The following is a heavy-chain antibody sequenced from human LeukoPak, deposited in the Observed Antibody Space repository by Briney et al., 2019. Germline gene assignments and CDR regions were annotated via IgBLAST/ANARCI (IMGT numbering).Heavy chain of an antibody. D-gene: IGHD6-13*01. CDR2: IKSKTDGGTT. Sequence: GGSLRLSCAASGFTFSNAWMSWVRQAPGKGLEWVGRIKSKTDGGTTDYAAPVKGRFTISRDDSKNTLYLQMNSLKTEDTAVYYYTTGHSSSWYRGAFDIWGQGTMVTVSS. CDR1: GFTFSNAW. J-gene: IGHJ3*02. V-gene: IGHV3-15*01. CDR3: TTGHSSSWYRGAFDI.